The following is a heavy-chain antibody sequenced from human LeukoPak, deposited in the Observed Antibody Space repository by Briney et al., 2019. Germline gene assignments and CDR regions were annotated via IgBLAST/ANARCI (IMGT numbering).Heavy chain of an antibody. J-gene: IGHJ4*02. CDR2: TYYRSKWYH. D-gene: IGHD4-17*01. V-gene: IGHV6-1*01. CDR3: ARGTNDYADPVFDS. CDR1: GDTVSSNSAA. Sequence: SQTLSHTCAISGDTVSSNSAAWNWIRQSPSSGLEWLGRTYYRSKWYHDYATSVKSRMTINPDTSKNQVSLQLKSVIPEDTAVYYCARGTNDYADPVFDSWGQGTLVTVSS.